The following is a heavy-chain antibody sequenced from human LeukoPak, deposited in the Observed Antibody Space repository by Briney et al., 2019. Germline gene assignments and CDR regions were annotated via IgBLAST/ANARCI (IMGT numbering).Heavy chain of an antibody. J-gene: IGHJ5*02. CDR2: ISSNGGST. V-gene: IGHV3-64*01. CDR3: ARMRGYCSGGSCHNWFDP. CDR1: GFTFSSYA. Sequence: GGSLRLSCAASGFTFSSYAMHWVRQAPGKGLEYVSAISSNGGSTYYANSVKGRFTISRDNSKNTLYLQMGSLRAEDMAVYYCARMRGYCSGGSCHNWFDPWGQGTLVTVSS. D-gene: IGHD2-15*01.